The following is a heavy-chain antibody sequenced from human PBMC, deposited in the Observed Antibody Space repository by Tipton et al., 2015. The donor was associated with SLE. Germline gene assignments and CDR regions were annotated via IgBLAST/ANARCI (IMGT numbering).Heavy chain of an antibody. Sequence: QLVQSGAEVKKPGASVKVSCKASGYTFTSYAMHWVRQDPGQRLEWMGWINAGNGNTKYSQKFQGRVTITRDTSASTAYMELSSLRSEDTAVYYCARGYLTLAARALGYRGQGTLVTVSS. J-gene: IGHJ4*02. D-gene: IGHD6-6*01. CDR2: INAGNGNT. CDR3: ARGYLTLAARALGY. CDR1: GYTFTSYA. V-gene: IGHV1-3*01.